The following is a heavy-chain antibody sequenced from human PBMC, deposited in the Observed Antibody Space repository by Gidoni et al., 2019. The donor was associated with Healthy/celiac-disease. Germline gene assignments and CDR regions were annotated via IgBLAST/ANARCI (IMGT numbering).Heavy chain of an antibody. CDR2: INHSGST. D-gene: IGHD6-19*01. J-gene: IGHJ4*02. CDR1: GGSFSGYY. V-gene: IGHV4-34*01. CDR3: ARAAYSSGWYHVSGYFDY. Sequence: QVQLQQWGAGLLKPSETLSLTCAVYGGSFSGYYWSWIRQPPGKGLEWIGEINHSGSTNYNPSLKSRVTISVDTSKNQFSLKLSSVTAADTAVYYCARAAYSSGWYHVSGYFDYWGQGTLVTVSS.